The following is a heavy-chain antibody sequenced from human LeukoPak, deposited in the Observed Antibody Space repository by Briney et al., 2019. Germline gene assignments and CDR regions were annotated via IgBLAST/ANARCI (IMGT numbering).Heavy chain of an antibody. CDR3: ARLYAYSNGYDAN. CDR2: IGITSSSI. V-gene: IGHV3-21*01. CDR1: GFTFSAYT. D-gene: IGHD5-18*01. J-gene: IGHJ4*02. Sequence: PGGSLRLSCAASGFTFSAYTMTWVRQAPGKGLEWVSSIGITSSSIYYADSVKGRFTISRDNAKNSPSLQMNSLRAEDTAIYFCARLYAYSNGYDANGGQGTLVTVSS.